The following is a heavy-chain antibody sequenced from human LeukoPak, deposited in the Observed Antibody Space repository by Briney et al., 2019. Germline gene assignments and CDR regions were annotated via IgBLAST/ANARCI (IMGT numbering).Heavy chain of an antibody. Sequence: PGGSLRLSCAASGFTFSSYAMSWVRQAPGKGLEWVSAISVSGGSTYYADSVKGRFTISRDNSKNTLYLQMNSLRAEDTAVYYCARDLGAKPPGYDFWSGPDWFDPWGQGTLVTVSS. CDR3: ARDLGAKPPGYDFWSGPDWFDP. V-gene: IGHV3-23*01. CDR2: ISVSGGST. CDR1: GFTFSSYA. J-gene: IGHJ5*02. D-gene: IGHD3-3*01.